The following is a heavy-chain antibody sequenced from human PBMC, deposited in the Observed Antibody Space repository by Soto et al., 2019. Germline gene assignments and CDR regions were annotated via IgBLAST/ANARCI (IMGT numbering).Heavy chain of an antibody. CDR2: IDPSDSQT. V-gene: IGHV5-10-1*01. CDR1: GYSFAGYW. Sequence: GESLKISCKGSGYSFAGYWIAWVRQKPGKGLEWMGRIDPSDSQTYYSPSFRGHVTISVTKSITTVFLQWSSLRASDTAMYYCARQIYDSDTGPNFQYYFDSWGQGTPVTVS. CDR3: ARQIYDSDTGPNFQYYFDS. D-gene: IGHD3-22*01. J-gene: IGHJ4*02.